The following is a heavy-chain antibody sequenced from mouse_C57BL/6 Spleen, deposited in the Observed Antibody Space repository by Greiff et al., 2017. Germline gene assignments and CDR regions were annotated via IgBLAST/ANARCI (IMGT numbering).Heavy chain of an antibody. J-gene: IGHJ3*01. CDR2: INPNNGGT. CDR1: GYTFTDYN. V-gene: IGHV1-22*01. Sequence: VQLKQSGPELVKPGASVKMSCKASGYTFTDYNMHWVKQSHGKSLEWIGYINPNNGGTSYNQKFKGKATLTVNKSSSTAYMELRSLTSEDSAVYYCARALYDYVWFAYWGQGTLVTVSA. CDR3: ARALYDYVWFAY. D-gene: IGHD2-4*01.